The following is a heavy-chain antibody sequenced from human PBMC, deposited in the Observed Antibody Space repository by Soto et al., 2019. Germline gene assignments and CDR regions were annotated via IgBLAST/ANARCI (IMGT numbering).Heavy chain of an antibody. CDR2: IIPVFGTA. Sequence: QVQLVQSGAEVKKPGSSVKVSCKASGGTLSNYGISWVRQAPGQGLEWMGGIIPVFGTANYAQKFQGRVTITADESTTTGYMDVSSLRSDDTAVYYCARGAATKIVVTTYYGMDVWGQGTTVTVSS. J-gene: IGHJ6*02. CDR1: GGTLSNYG. V-gene: IGHV1-69*12. D-gene: IGHD2-15*01. CDR3: ARGAATKIVVTTYYGMDV.